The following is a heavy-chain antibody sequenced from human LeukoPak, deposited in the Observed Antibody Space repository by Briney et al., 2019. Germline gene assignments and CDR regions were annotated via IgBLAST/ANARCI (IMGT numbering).Heavy chain of an antibody. CDR2: IYYSGST. J-gene: IGHJ4*02. D-gene: IGHD3-16*01. V-gene: IGHV4-61*01. Sequence: SSETLSLTCAVYGGSVSSGSYYWSWIRQPPGKGLEWIGYIYYSGSTNYNPSLKSRVTISVDTSKNQFSLKLSSVTAADTAVYYCARDLWGYFDYWGQGTLVTVSS. CDR3: ARDLWGYFDY. CDR1: GGSVSSGSYY.